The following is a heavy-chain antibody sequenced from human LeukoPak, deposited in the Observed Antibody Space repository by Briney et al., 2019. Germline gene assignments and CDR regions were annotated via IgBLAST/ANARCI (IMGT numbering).Heavy chain of an antibody. V-gene: IGHV4-4*07. CDR3: ARHSRSGYSGYENAFDI. CDR2: IHTIGST. CDR1: GGSISSYY. J-gene: IGHJ3*02. Sequence: SETLSLTCTVSGGSISSYYWSWIRQPAGNELEWIGRIHTIGSTNYNPSLKSRVTMSVDTSKNQFSLKLSSVTAADTAVYYCARHSRSGYSGYENAFDIWGQGTMVTVSS. D-gene: IGHD5-12*01.